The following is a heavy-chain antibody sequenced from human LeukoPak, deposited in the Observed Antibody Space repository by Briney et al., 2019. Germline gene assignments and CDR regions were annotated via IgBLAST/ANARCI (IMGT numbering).Heavy chain of an antibody. CDR2: IYNTGST. V-gene: IGHV4-59*01. Sequence: SEPLSLTCTVPGGSISSYYWSWIRPPPGKGREWIGYIYNTGSTTYNPSLKSRVTISVDTSKNQFSLKLSSVTAADTAVYYCARTNVADPLWGQGTLVTVSS. CDR3: ARTNVADPL. D-gene: IGHD6-13*01. J-gene: IGHJ4*02. CDR1: GGSISSYY.